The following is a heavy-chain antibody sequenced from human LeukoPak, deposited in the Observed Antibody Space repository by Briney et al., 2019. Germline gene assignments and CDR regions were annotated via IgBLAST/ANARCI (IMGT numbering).Heavy chain of an antibody. Sequence: SETLSLTCTVSGGSISGYYWSWIRQPPGKGLEWIGYIYYSGSTDSNPSLKSRVTISVDTSKNQFSLKLSSVTAADTAVYYCASHRTGKNWFDPWGQGTLVSVSS. V-gene: IGHV4-59*08. CDR3: ASHRTGKNWFDP. J-gene: IGHJ5*02. D-gene: IGHD3-10*01. CDR2: IYYSGST. CDR1: GGSISGYY.